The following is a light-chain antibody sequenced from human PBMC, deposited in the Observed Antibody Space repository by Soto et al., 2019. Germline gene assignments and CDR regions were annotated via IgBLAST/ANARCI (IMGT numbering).Light chain of an antibody. J-gene: IGLJ2*01. V-gene: IGLV3-1*01. Sequence: SYELTQPPSVSVSPGPTASITCSGDKLGDKYACWYQQKPGQSPVLVIYQDSKRPSGIPERFSGSKSGNTATLTISGTQAMDEADYYCQAWDSSTPVVFGGGTKLTVL. CDR1: KLGDKY. CDR2: QDS. CDR3: QAWDSSTPVV.